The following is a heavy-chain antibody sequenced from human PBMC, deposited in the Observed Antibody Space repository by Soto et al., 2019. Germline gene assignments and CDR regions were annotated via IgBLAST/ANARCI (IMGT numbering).Heavy chain of an antibody. CDR2: IYWDDDK. CDR3: ARWDYGRYDY. CDR1: GFSLSTNGVG. J-gene: IGHJ4*02. D-gene: IGHD4-17*01. V-gene: IGHV2-5*02. Sequence: ASGPTLVNPTQTLTLACTFSGFSLSTNGVGVGWIRQPPGKALDWLALIYWDDDKRFWPSLRSRLTITKDTSKNQVVLTVANVDPVDTATYFCARWDYGRYDYWGQGTLVTVSS.